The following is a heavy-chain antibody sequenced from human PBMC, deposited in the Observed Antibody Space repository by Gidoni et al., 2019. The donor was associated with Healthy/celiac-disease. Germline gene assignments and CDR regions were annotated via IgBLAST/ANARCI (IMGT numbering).Heavy chain of an antibody. D-gene: IGHD3-9*01. CDR3: ARLNDILTGSPHDWFDP. Sequence: EVQLVQSGAEVKKPGESLKISCKGSGYSFTSSWIGWVRQMPGKGLEWMGIIYPGDSDTRYSQSVQGQVTISADKSISTAYLQWSSLKASDTARYYCARLNDILTGSPHDWFDPWGQGTLVTVSS. CDR2: IYPGDSDT. J-gene: IGHJ5*02. CDR1: GYSFTSSW. V-gene: IGHV5-51*01.